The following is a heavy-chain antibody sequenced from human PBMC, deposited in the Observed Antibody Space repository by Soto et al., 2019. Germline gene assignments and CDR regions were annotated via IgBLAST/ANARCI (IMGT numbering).Heavy chain of an antibody. D-gene: IGHD2-21*01. CDR3: ARDGEGF. CDR1: GFTFSSNW. V-gene: IGHV3-74*01. CDR2: INTDGSAT. J-gene: IGHJ4*02. Sequence: GGSLRLSCADSGFTFSSNWMHWVRRVPGRGLVWVARINTDGSATNYVDSVKGRFTVSRDNAKNTLYLQMNSLRVEDTAVYYCARDGEGFWGQGTLVTVSS.